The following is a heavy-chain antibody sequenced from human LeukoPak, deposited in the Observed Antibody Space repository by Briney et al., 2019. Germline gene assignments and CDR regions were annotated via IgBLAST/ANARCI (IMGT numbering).Heavy chain of an antibody. V-gene: IGHV3-48*03. CDR2: ISSSGSTI. Sequence: PGGSLRLSCAASGFTFSSYEMNWVRQAPGKGLEWVSYISSSGSTIYYADSVKGRFTISRDNAKNTLFLQMNSLRAEDTAVYYCAKTSNVDTAMWLCDFNYWGQGTLVTVSS. D-gene: IGHD5-18*01. CDR3: AKTSNVDTAMWLCDFNY. CDR1: GFTFSSYE. J-gene: IGHJ4*02.